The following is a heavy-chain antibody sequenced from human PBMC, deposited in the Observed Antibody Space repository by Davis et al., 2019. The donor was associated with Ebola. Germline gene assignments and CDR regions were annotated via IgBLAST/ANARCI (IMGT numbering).Heavy chain of an antibody. Sequence: PSETLSLTCTVSGGSISGSSYYWGWIRQPPGKGLEWIGSIHYSGRSYYSPSLKSRVTISVDTSKNQFSLKLNSVTAADTAMYYCAERGGSVWGQGTLVTVSS. CDR3: AERGGSV. V-gene: IGHV4-39*07. CDR1: GGSISGSSYY. J-gene: IGHJ4*02. CDR2: IHYSGRS. D-gene: IGHD3-16*01.